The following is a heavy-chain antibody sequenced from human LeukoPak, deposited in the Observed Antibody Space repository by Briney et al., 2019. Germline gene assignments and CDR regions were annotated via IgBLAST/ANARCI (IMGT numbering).Heavy chain of an antibody. CDR2: ISSSSSYI. CDR1: GFTFSSYS. D-gene: IGHD1-26*01. J-gene: IGHJ3*02. Sequence: PGGSLRLSCAASGFTFSSYSMNWVRQAPGKGLEWVSSISSSSSYIYYADSVKGRFTISRDNAKNSLYLQMNSLRAEDTAVYYCASYNIVGATIVDAFDIWGQGTTVTVSS. V-gene: IGHV3-21*01. CDR3: ASYNIVGATIVDAFDI.